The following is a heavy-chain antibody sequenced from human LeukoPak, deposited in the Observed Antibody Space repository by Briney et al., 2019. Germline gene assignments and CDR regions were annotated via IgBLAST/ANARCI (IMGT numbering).Heavy chain of an antibody. D-gene: IGHD5-12*01. CDR2: IIASSGAT. V-gene: IGHV3-23*01. CDR1: GFSFNSYA. J-gene: IGHJ4*02. CDR3: AKGGYDYIEVAYFDF. Sequence: PGGSLRLSCAASGFSFNSYAMSWVRQAPGEGLEWVSIIIASSGATFYADSVKGRFTISRDTSKNTLYLQLNSLRLEDTAVYYCAKGGYDYIEVAYFDFWGQGTLVTVSS.